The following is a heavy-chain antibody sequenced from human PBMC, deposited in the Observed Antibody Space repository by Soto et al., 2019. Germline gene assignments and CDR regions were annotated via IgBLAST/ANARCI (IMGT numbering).Heavy chain of an antibody. CDR3: AKEIASAYFPLDY. CDR1: GFALSGYW. J-gene: IGHJ4*02. CDR2: INPDGTLK. D-gene: IGHD6-25*01. Sequence: GGSLRLSCAASGFALSGYWMTWVRQAPGKGLEWVASINPDGTLKYYVDSVKGRFTIFSDSSSSTVYLHMNSLRADDTAVYFCAKEIASAYFPLDYWGQGTLVTVSS. V-gene: IGHV3-7*03.